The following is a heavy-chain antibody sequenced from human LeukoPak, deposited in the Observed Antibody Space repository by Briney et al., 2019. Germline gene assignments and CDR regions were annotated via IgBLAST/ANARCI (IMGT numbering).Heavy chain of an antibody. D-gene: IGHD3-22*01. CDR3: ARQQNYYDSSGYYSNYYFDY. Sequence: ASVKVSCKASGYTFTDYYMHWVRQAPGQGLEWMGWINPNSGGTNYAQNFQGRVTMTRDTSISTAYMELSRLRSDDTAVYYCARQQNYYDSSGYYSNYYFDYWGQGTLVTVSS. CDR2: INPNSGGT. CDR1: GYTFTDYY. V-gene: IGHV1-2*02. J-gene: IGHJ4*02.